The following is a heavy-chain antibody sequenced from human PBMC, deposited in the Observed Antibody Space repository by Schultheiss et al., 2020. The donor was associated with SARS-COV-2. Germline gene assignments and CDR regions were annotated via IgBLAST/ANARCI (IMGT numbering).Heavy chain of an antibody. D-gene: IGHD2/OR15-2a*01. CDR2: INHSGST. J-gene: IGHJ6*02. CDR1: GGSISSGGYY. CDR3: ARGRTTARGMDV. Sequence: SETLSLTCTVSGGSISSGGYYWSWIRQHPGKGLEWIGEINHSGSTNYNPSLKSRVTMSVDTSKNQFSLKLSSVTAADTAVYYCARGRTTARGMDVWGQGTTVTVSS. V-gene: IGHV4-31*02.